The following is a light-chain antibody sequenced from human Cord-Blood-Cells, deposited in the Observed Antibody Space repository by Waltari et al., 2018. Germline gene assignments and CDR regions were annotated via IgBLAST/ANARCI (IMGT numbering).Light chain of an antibody. J-gene: IGKJ3*01. CDR3: QQYDNLPRIT. Sequence: DIQMTQSPSSLSASVGARVTITCQASQDISNYLNWYQQKPGKAPKLLIYDASNLETGVPSRFSGSGSGTDFTFTISSLQPEDIATYYCQQYDNLPRITFGPGTKVDIK. CDR1: QDISNY. CDR2: DAS. V-gene: IGKV1-33*01.